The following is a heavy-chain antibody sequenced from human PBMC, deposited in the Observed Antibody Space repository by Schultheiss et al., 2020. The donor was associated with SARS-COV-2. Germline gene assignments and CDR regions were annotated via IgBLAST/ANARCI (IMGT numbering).Heavy chain of an antibody. CDR1: GFTVSSNY. J-gene: IGHJ3*02. V-gene: IGHV3-66*02. D-gene: IGHD5-24*01. CDR3: ARRDGYNYGAFDI. Sequence: GGSLRLSCAASGFTVSSNYMSWVRQAPGKGLEWVSVIYSGGSTYYADSVKGRFTISRDNSKNTLYLQMNSLRAEDTAVYYCARRDGYNYGAFDIWGQGTMVTVSS. CDR2: IYSGGST.